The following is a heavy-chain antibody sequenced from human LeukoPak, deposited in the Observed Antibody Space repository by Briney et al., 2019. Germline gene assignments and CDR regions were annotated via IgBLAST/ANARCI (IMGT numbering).Heavy chain of an antibody. D-gene: IGHD3-3*01. V-gene: IGHV4-39*01. J-gene: IGHJ4*02. Sequence: SETLSLTCTVSGGSNSSSSYYWGWIRQPPGKGLEWIGSIYYSGSTYYNPSLKSRVTISVDTSKNQFSLKLSSVTAADTAVYYCARGQGYDFWSGYLYYFDYWGQGTLVTVSS. CDR3: ARGQGYDFWSGYLYYFDY. CDR1: GGSNSSSSYY. CDR2: IYYSGST.